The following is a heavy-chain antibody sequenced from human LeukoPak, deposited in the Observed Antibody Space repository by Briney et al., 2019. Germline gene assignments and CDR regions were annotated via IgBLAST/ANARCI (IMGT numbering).Heavy chain of an antibody. V-gene: IGHV4-59*01. Sequence: SETLSLTCTVSGGSISTYYWSWIRQPPGEGLEWIGYIYYIGTTNYNPSLKSRVTISLGTSKHQFSLKLSSVSAADTAVYYCARPSLDAFDIWGQGTMVTVSS. CDR1: GGSISTYY. J-gene: IGHJ3*02. CDR2: IYYIGTT. D-gene: IGHD3-16*02. CDR3: ARPSLDAFDI.